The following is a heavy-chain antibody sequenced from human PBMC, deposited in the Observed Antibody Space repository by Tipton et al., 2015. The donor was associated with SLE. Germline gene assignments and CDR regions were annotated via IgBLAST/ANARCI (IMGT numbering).Heavy chain of an antibody. CDR3: ARDWYGIDY. D-gene: IGHD1-14*01. J-gene: IGHJ4*02. V-gene: IGHV3-74*01. Sequence: SLRLSCAASGFTFSSHWMQWVRQAPGKGLVWVAYINNDGSNTVYADSVRGRFTISRDNAKNTLYLQLNSLRAEDTAVYYCARDWYGIDYWGQGTLVTVSS. CDR2: INNDGSNT. CDR1: GFTFSSHW.